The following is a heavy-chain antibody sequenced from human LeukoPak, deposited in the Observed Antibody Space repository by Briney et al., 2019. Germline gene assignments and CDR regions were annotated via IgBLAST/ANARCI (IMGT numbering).Heavy chain of an antibody. V-gene: IGHV1-18*01. CDR2: ISAYNGNT. J-gene: IGHJ4*02. CDR3: ARGRGYYDSSGYYYYPFDY. CDR1: GYTFTSYG. D-gene: IGHD3-22*01. Sequence: GASVKVSCKASGYTFTSYGISWVRQAPGQGLEWMGWISAYNGNTNYAQKLQGRVTMTTDTSTSTAYMELSSLRSEDTAVYYCARGRGYYDSSGYYYYPFDYWGQGTLVTVSS.